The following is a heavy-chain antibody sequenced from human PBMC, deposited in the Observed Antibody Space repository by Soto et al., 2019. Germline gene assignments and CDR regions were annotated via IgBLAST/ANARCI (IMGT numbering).Heavy chain of an antibody. Sequence: PGGSLRLSCAASRFTVSSHAMHWVRQAPGKGLEWVAVISHDGRQKHYVDSVKGRFTLSRDESDNTVYLQMNSLRPEDTAVYYCAKDVYFDSYYFGQWGQGTLVTVSS. CDR3: AKDVYFDSYYFGQ. D-gene: IGHD3-9*01. CDR2: ISHDGRQK. CDR1: RFTVSSHA. V-gene: IGHV3-30*04. J-gene: IGHJ4*02.